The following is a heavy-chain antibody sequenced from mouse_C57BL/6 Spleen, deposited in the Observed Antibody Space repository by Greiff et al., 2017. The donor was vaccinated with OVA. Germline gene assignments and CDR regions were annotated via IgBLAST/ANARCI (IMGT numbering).Heavy chain of an antibody. CDR1: GYAFTNYL. J-gene: IGHJ2*01. V-gene: IGHV1-54*01. D-gene: IGHD1-1*02. CDR2: INPGSGGT. Sequence: QVQLKQSGAELVRPGTSVKVSCKASGYAFTNYLIEWVKQRPGQGLEWIGVINPGSGGTNYNEKFKGKATLTADKSSSTAYMQLSSLTSEDSAVYFCARSQMVATRLDYWGQGTTLTVSS. CDR3: ARSQMVATRLDY.